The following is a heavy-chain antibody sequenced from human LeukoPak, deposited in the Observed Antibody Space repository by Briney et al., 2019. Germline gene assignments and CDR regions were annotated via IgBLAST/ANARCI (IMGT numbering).Heavy chain of an antibody. CDR1: GFTFSSYA. CDR2: ISYDGSNK. D-gene: IGHD2-21*02. Sequence: GGSLRLSCAASGFTFSSYAMHWDRQAPGKGLEWVAVISYDGSNKYYADSVKGRFTISRDNSKNTLYLQMNSLRAEDTAVYYCARDGQAVTDNYFDYWGQGTLVTVSS. CDR3: ARDGQAVTDNYFDY. V-gene: IGHV3-30-3*01. J-gene: IGHJ4*02.